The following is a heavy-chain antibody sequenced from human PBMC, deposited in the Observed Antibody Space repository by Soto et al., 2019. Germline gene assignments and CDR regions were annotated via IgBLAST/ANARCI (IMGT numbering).Heavy chain of an antibody. J-gene: IGHJ4*02. Sequence: SETLSLTCAVYGGSFSGYYWSWIRQPPGKGLEWIGEINHSGSTNYNPSLKSRVTISVDTSKNQFSLKLSSVTAADTAVYYCAREEFSPGLFDYWGQGTLVTVSS. CDR2: INHSGST. CDR3: AREEFSPGLFDY. V-gene: IGHV4-34*01. CDR1: GGSFSGYY.